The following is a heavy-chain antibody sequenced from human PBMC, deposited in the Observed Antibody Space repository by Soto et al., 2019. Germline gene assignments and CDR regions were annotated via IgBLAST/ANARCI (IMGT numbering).Heavy chain of an antibody. CDR3: ARDNPDLVTMGDWFDP. V-gene: IGHV4-59*01. CDR2: IYYSGST. Sequence: QVQLQESGPGLVKTSETLSLTCTVSGGSISSYYWSWIRQPPGKGLEWIGYIYYSGSTNYNPSLKSRVTISVDTSKNQFSLKLSSVTAADTAVYYCARDNPDLVTMGDWFDPWGQGTLVTVSS. D-gene: IGHD3-16*01. J-gene: IGHJ5*02. CDR1: GGSISSYY.